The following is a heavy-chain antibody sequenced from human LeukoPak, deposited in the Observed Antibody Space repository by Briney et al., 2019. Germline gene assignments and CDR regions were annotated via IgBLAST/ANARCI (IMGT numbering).Heavy chain of an antibody. D-gene: IGHD2-2*01. V-gene: IGHV1-18*01. CDR1: GYTFTSYG. CDR2: ISAYNGNT. J-gene: IGHJ4*02. CDR3: ARVGVVPEDKGNFDY. Sequence: GASVKVSCKASGYTFTSYGISWVRQAPGQGLEWMGWISAYNGNTNYAQKLQGRVTMTTDTSTSTAYMELRSLRSDDTAVYYCARVGVVPEDKGNFDYWGQGTLVTVSS.